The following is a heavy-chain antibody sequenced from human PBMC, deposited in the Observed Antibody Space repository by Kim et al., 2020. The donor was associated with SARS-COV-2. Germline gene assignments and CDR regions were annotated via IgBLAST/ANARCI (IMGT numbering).Heavy chain of an antibody. Sequence: SVKVSCKASGGTFSSYAISWVRQAPGQGLEWMGGIIPIFGTANYAQKFQGRVTITADESTSTAYMELSSLRSEDTAVYYCARKLNPTSCCISPLYYYYGMDVWGQGTTVTVSS. CDR2: IIPIFGTA. V-gene: IGHV1-69*13. J-gene: IGHJ6*02. CDR1: GGTFSSYA. D-gene: IGHD2-2*01. CDR3: ARKLNPTSCCISPLYYYYGMDV.